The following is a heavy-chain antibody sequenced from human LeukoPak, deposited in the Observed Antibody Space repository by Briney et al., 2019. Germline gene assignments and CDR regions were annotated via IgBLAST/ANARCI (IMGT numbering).Heavy chain of an antibody. V-gene: IGHV4-34*01. CDR2: INHSGST. CDR1: SGSFSGYY. CDR3: ARHPFATPFDY. J-gene: IGHJ4*02. D-gene: IGHD2-15*01. Sequence: SPSETLSLTCAVYSGSFSGYYWSWIRQPPGKGLEWIGEINHSGSTNYNPSLKSRVTISVDTSKNHFSLRLSSVTAADTAVYYCARHPFATPFDYWGPGTLVTVSS.